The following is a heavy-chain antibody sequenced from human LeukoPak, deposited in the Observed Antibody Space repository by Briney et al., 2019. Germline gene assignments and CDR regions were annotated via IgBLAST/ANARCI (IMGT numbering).Heavy chain of an antibody. CDR1: GGTFSSYT. J-gene: IGHJ4*02. V-gene: IGHV1-69*02. D-gene: IGHD1-26*01. CDR3: ARGSGSYSQASDY. CDR2: IIPILGIA. Sequence: SVKVSCKASGGTFSSYTISWVRQAPGQGLEWMGRIIPILGIANYAQKFQGRVTITADKSTSTAYMGLSSLRSEDTAVYYCARGSGSYSQASDYWGQGTLVTVSS.